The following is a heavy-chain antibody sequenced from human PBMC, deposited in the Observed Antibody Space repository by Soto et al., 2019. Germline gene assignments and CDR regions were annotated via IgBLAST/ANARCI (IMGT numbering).Heavy chain of an antibody. CDR2: INAGNGNT. J-gene: IGHJ4*02. V-gene: IGHV1-3*01. Sequence: ASVKVSCKASGYTFTIYAMHWVRQAPGQRLEWMGWINAGNGNTKCSQKFQGRVTITRDTSASTAYMELSSLRSEDTAVYYCARSIVVVTALDYWGQGTVVTVS. D-gene: IGHD2-21*02. CDR1: GYTFTIYA. CDR3: ARSIVVVTALDY.